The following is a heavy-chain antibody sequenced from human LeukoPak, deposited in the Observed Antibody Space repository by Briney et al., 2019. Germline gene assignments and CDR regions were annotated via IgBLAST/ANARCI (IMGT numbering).Heavy chain of an antibody. CDR2: IYESGST. V-gene: IGHV4-39*01. CDR1: GGSISTGRYY. J-gene: IGHJ4*02. D-gene: IGHD3-3*01. CDR3: AGLFWSAYYGNYFDY. Sequence: PSETLSLTCTVSGGSISTGRYYWGWIRQPPGKGLEWIGTIYESGSTYYNPSLKSRVTISVDTSKDQFSLKLTSVTAADTAVYYCAGLFWSAYYGNYFDYWGQGTLVSVSS.